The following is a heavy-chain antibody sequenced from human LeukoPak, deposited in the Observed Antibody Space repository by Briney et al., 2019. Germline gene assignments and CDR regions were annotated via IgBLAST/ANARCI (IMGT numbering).Heavy chain of an antibody. Sequence: PGGSLRLSCGASGFTFSTYAMHWVRQAPGKGLECVSVIPYDGTKKDYADSVKGRFTISRDNSNDTLYLQMNSLRPEDTALYYCARVNTIFGVDIVSLGAEFEFWGQGTLVTVSS. CDR1: GFTFSTYA. V-gene: IGHV3-30*03. CDR2: IPYDGTKK. CDR3: ARVNTIFGVDIVSLGAEFEF. J-gene: IGHJ4*02. D-gene: IGHD3-3*02.